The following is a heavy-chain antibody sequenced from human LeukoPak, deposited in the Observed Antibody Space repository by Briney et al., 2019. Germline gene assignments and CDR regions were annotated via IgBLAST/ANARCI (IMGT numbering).Heavy chain of an antibody. Sequence: GASVKVSCKASGCTFSSYAISWVRQAPGQGLAWMGRIIPILGIANYSQKFQGRVTITADKSTSTAYMELSSLRSEVTAVYYCASQGAYGDVTFGYWGQGTLVTVSS. J-gene: IGHJ4*02. D-gene: IGHD4-17*01. CDR1: GCTFSSYA. CDR3: ASQGAYGDVTFGY. V-gene: IGHV1-69*04. CDR2: IIPILGIA.